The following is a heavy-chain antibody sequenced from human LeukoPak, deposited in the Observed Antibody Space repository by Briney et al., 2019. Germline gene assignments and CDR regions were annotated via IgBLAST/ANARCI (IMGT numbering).Heavy chain of an antibody. CDR1: GFTFSSYS. D-gene: IGHD3-3*01. J-gene: IGHJ3*02. CDR3: AKDLRIWSGYFDAFDI. CDR2: ISSSSSTI. V-gene: IGHV3-48*04. Sequence: PGGSLRLSCAASGFTFSSYSMNWVRQAPGKGLEWVSYISSSSSTIYYADSVKGRFTISRDNAKNSLYLQMNSLRAEDTAVYYCAKDLRIWSGYFDAFDIWGQGTMVTVSS.